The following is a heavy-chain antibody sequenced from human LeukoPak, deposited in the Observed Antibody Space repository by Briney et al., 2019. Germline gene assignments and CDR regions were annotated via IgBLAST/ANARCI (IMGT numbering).Heavy chain of an antibody. CDR2: IYYSGST. Sequence: SETLSLTCTVSGGSISSYYWSWIRQPPGKGLEWIGYIYYSGSTNYNPSLKSRVTISVDTSKNQFSLKLSSVTAADTAVYYCARYYDTFWPNLYYYMAVWGKRTTVTVSS. V-gene: IGHV4-59*01. CDR3: ARYYDTFWPNLYYYMAV. D-gene: IGHD3-9*01. CDR1: GGSISSYY. J-gene: IGHJ6*03.